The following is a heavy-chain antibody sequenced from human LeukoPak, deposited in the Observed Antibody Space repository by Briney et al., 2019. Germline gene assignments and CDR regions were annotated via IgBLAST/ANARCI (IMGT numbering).Heavy chain of an antibody. D-gene: IGHD4-23*01. Sequence: GGSLRLSCAASGFTFSRYWMHWVRQAPRKGLVWVSRMNTDGSRTDYADSVKGRFTISRDNAKNTLYLQMNSLGVEDTAVYSCASDFGGHDDFWGQGILVTVSS. V-gene: IGHV3-74*01. J-gene: IGHJ4*02. CDR3: ASDFGGHDDF. CDR1: GFTFSRYW. CDR2: MNTDGSRT.